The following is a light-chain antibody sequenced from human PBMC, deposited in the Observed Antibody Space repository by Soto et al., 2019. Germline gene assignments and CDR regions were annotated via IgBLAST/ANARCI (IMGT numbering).Light chain of an antibody. CDR3: MQSIEIPRT. V-gene: IGKV2D-29*01. CDR2: GVS. CDR1: QSLLKSDGGTY. Sequence: IVMTQTPVSLFVTPGQPASISCKSSQSLLKSDGGTYLFWFLQKPGQPPQLLIYGVSNRFSGVPDRFSGSGSGKDFTLKISRVEAEDVGVYYCMQSIEIPRTFGQGTKVEIK. J-gene: IGKJ1*01.